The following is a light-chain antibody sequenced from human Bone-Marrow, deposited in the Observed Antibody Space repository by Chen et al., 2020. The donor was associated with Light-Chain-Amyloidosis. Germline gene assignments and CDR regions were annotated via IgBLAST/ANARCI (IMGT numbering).Light chain of an antibody. CDR1: DLPTKY. Sequence: SYELTQPPSVSVSPGQTARITCSGDDLPTKYAYWYQQKPGQAPVLVIHRDTERPSGISERFYGSSSGRKATLTISGVQAEDEADYHCQSADSSGTYEVIFGGGTKLTVL. CDR3: QSADSSGTYEVI. V-gene: IGLV3-25*03. CDR2: RDT. J-gene: IGLJ2*01.